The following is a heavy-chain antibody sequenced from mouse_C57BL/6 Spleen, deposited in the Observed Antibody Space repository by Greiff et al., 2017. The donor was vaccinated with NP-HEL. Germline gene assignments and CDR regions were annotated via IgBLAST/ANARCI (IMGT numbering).Heavy chain of an antibody. CDR3: TLYGSSYSWFAY. V-gene: IGHV14-4*01. Sequence: VHVKQSGAELVRPGASVKLSCTASGFNIKDDYMHWVKQRPEQGLEWIGWIDPENGDTEYASKFQGKATITADTSSNTAYLQLSSLTSEDTAVYYCTLYGSSYSWFAYWGQGTLVTVSA. CDR2: IDPENGDT. D-gene: IGHD1-1*01. J-gene: IGHJ3*01. CDR1: GFNIKDDY.